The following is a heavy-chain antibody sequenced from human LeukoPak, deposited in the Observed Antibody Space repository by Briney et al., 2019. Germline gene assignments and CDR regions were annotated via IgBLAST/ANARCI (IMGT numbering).Heavy chain of an antibody. Sequence: GGSLRLSCAASGFTFSSYSMNWVRQAPGKGLEWVSYISSSSSTIYYADSVKGRFTISRDNSKNTLYLQMNSLRADDTAVYYCARDGRNYYDRSGYYSALAYWGQGTLVTVSS. CDR1: GFTFSSYS. J-gene: IGHJ4*02. D-gene: IGHD3-22*01. CDR2: ISSSSSTI. CDR3: ARDGRNYYDRSGYYSALAY. V-gene: IGHV3-48*01.